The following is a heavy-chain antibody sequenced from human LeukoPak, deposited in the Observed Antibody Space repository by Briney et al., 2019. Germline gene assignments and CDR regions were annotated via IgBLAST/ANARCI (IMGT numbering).Heavy chain of an antibody. CDR3: AREFVGISVWFDP. J-gene: IGHJ5*02. D-gene: IGHD2-21*01. CDR2: INPNSGGT. CDR1: GYTFTGYY. V-gene: IGHV1-2*02. Sequence: ASVKVSCKASGYTFTGYYMHWVRQAPGQGLEWMGWINPNSGGTNYAQKFQGRVTMTRDTSISTAYMELSRLRSDDTAVYYCAREFVGISVWFDPWGQGTLVTVSS.